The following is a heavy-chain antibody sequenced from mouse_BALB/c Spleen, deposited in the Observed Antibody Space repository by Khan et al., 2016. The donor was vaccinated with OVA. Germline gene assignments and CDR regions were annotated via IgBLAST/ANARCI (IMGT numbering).Heavy chain of an antibody. CDR1: GYSLTRYN. CDR3: AIAYYGYDGYYAMDY. V-gene: IGHV2-6-4*01. Sequence: VQLQESGPGLVAPSQSLSITCTVSGYSLTRYNIHWVRQPPGKGLEWLGMIWGGGGTDYYSPLKMRMSILKENSKSQAFLKMHSLQTDDTAMYFFAIAYYGYDGYYAMDYWGQGTSVTVSS. D-gene: IGHD2-14*01. CDR2: IWGGGGT. J-gene: IGHJ4*01.